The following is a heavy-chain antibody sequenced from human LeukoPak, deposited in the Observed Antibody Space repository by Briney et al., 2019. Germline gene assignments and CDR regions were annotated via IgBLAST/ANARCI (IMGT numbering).Heavy chain of an antibody. V-gene: IGHV4-59*01. CDR3: ARDMKDYYDSSERYFDL. J-gene: IGHJ2*01. CDR1: GGSISSYY. D-gene: IGHD3-22*01. Sequence: SETLSLTCTVSGGSISSYYWSWIRQPPGKGLEWIGYIYYSGSTNYNPSLKSRVTISVDTSKNQFSLKLSSVTAADTAVYYCARDMKDYYDSSERYFDLWGRGTLVTVSS. CDR2: IYYSGST.